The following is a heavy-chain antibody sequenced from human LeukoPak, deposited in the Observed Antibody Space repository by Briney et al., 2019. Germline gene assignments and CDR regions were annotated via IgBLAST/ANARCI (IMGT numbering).Heavy chain of an antibody. CDR1: DYSITSDYY. V-gene: IGHV4-38-2*02. Sequence: SETLSLTCAVSDYSITSDYYWSGIRQPPGKGLEWIGSIYHSGSTYYNPSLKSRVTISVDTSKNQFSLRLTSVTAADTAVYYCAREGSTSGTNWFDPWGQGTLVTVSS. CDR2: IYHSGST. D-gene: IGHD3-10*01. CDR3: AREGSTSGTNWFDP. J-gene: IGHJ5*02.